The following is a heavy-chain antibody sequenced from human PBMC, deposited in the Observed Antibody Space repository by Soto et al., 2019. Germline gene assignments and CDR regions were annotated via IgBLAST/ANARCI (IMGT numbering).Heavy chain of an antibody. CDR3: ARKSSSSSWFDP. CDR1: GYTFSNYG. V-gene: IGHV1-18*01. Sequence: GASVKVSCKASGYTFSNYGISWVRQAPGQGLEWMGWISGYNGNTNYAQNFQGRVTMTADPSTRTAYMDLRSLISDDTAVYFCARKSSSSSWFDPWGQGTLVTV. D-gene: IGHD6-6*01. CDR2: ISGYNGNT. J-gene: IGHJ5*02.